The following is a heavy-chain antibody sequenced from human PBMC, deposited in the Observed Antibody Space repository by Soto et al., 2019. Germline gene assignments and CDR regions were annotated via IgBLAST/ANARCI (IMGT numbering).Heavy chain of an antibody. Sequence: GGSLRLSCAASGFTFSSYWMGWVRQAPGKGLEWAANIKQDGSEKYYVDSVKGRFTISRDNAKNSLYLQMNSLRAEDTAVYYCARDRQQWPESSKIGGFWFDPWGQGALVTVSS. CDR3: ARDRQQWPESSKIGGFWFDP. CDR2: IKQDGSEK. CDR1: GFTFSSYW. J-gene: IGHJ5*02. V-gene: IGHV3-7*01. D-gene: IGHD6-19*01.